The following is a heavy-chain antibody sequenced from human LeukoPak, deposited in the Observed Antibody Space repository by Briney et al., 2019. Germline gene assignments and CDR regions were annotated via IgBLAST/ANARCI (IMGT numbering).Heavy chain of an antibody. J-gene: IGHJ3*01. CDR1: GYTFTSYG. D-gene: IGHD2-2*01. Sequence: ASVKVSCKASGYTFTSYGISWVRQAPGQGLEWVGWISAYNGNTNYAQNLQGRVSMTTDTSTSTVSMELRSLRSDDTAVYYCARGCVHCSYTSRGGDSFNVWGQGTKVTVSS. CDR2: ISAYNGNT. V-gene: IGHV1-18*01. CDR3: ARGCVHCSYTSRGGDSFNV.